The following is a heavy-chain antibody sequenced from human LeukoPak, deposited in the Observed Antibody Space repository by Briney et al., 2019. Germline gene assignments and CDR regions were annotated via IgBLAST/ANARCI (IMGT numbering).Heavy chain of an antibody. CDR1: GFTFSSYS. J-gene: IGHJ4*02. V-gene: IGHV3-21*01. CDR3: ARDRSGYDYVDYFDY. CDR2: ISSSSSYI. Sequence: PGGSLRLSCAASGFTFSSYSMNWVRQAPGKGLEWVSSISSSSSYIYYADSVKGRFTISRDNAKNSLYLQMNSLRAEDTAVYYCARDRSGYDYVDYFDYWGQGTLVTVSS. D-gene: IGHD5-12*01.